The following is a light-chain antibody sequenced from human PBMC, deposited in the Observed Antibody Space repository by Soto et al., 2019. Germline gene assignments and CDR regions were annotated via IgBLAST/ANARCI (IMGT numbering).Light chain of an antibody. CDR1: QSVSSNN. Sequence: EIVLTQSPGTLSLSPGERATLSCRASQSVSSNNLAWYQQKPGQAPRLLIYGASNRATGIPDRFSGSGSGTDFTLTVNRLEPEDFAVYFCHQYGSSPRTFGQGTKVEVK. CDR2: GAS. J-gene: IGKJ1*01. V-gene: IGKV3-20*01. CDR3: HQYGSSPRT.